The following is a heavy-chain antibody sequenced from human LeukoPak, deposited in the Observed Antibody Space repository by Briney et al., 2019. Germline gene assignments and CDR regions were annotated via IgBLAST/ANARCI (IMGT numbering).Heavy chain of an antibody. CDR3: AREYDYIWGSYRYTPDY. V-gene: IGHV3-66*01. J-gene: IGHJ4*02. CDR2: IYSGGNT. Sequence: PGGPLRLSCAASGFTVSNNFMTWVRQAPGKGPECVSVIYSGGNTYYADSVKGRFTISRDNSKNTLYLQMNSLRAEDTAVYYCAREYDYIWGSYRYTPDYWGQGTLVTVSS. CDR1: GFTVSNNF. D-gene: IGHD3-16*02.